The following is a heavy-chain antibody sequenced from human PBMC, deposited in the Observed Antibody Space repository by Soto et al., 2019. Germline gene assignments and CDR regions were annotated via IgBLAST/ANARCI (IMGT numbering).Heavy chain of an antibody. D-gene: IGHD6-6*01. CDR3: ARPYSSSSYYYGMDV. CDR2: IYPSDSDT. V-gene: IGHV5-51*01. Sequence: ESPKISCKGSGYNFAGYWIAWVRQMPGKGLELMGIIYPSDSDTRYRPSFQGQVTISADKSISTAYLQWSSLKASDTAMYYCARPYSSSSYYYGMDVWGQGTTVTVSS. J-gene: IGHJ6*02. CDR1: GYNFAGYW.